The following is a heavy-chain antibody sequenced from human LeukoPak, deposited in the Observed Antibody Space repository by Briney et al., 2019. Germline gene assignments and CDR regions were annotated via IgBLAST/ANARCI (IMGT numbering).Heavy chain of an antibody. D-gene: IGHD6-13*01. CDR3: ARSLISIAAAGENFQH. CDR1: GDSISRNY. J-gene: IGHJ1*01. CDR2: IYDSGST. V-gene: IGHV4-59*12. Sequence: SETLSLTCTVSGDSISRNYCNWVRQPPGKGLEWIGYIYDSGSTNYNPSLKSRVTISVDKSKNQFSLKLSSVTAADTAVYYCARSLISIAAAGENFQHWGQGTLVTVSS.